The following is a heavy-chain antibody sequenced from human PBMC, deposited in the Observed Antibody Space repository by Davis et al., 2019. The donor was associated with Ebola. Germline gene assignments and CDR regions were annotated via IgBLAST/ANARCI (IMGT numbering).Heavy chain of an antibody. Sequence: PGGSLRLSCATSGLTFDTYAMHWFRQAPGKGLEWVSGITSNSGTTAYADSVKGRFTISRDNAKDSLYLQMNSLRIEDTAFYYCAKDFYGSGSYIDAWGQGTLVAVSS. CDR2: ITSNSGTT. CDR1: GLTFDTYA. V-gene: IGHV3-9*01. D-gene: IGHD3-10*01. J-gene: IGHJ5*02. CDR3: AKDFYGSGSYIDA.